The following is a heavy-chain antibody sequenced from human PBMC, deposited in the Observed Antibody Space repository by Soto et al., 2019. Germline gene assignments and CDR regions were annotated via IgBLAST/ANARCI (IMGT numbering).Heavy chain of an antibody. CDR3: ARDATVTIDYYYYYYMDV. V-gene: IGHV4-34*01. Sequence: PSETLSLTCAVYGGSFSGYYWSWIRQPPGKGLEWIGEINHSGSTNYNPSLKSRVTISADTSKNQFSLKLSSVTAADTAVYYCARDATVTIDYYYYYYMDVWGKGTTVTVSS. D-gene: IGHD4-17*01. J-gene: IGHJ6*03. CDR2: INHSGST. CDR1: GGSFSGYY.